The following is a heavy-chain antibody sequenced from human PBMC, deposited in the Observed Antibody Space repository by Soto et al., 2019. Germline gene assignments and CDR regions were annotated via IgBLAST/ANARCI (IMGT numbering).Heavy chain of an antibody. Sequence: TSETLSLTCGAYNGSFSDYFWNWIRQPPGKGLEWIGEIKESGFATYNPSLKRRVTMSVDTANNQFSLKVTSVTAADTAVYYCARGKSSGPLYYFDTWGQGTLVTVSS. CDR2: IKESGFA. J-gene: IGHJ4*02. CDR1: NGSFSDYF. CDR3: ARGKSSGPLYYFDT. V-gene: IGHV4-34*01. D-gene: IGHD6-19*01.